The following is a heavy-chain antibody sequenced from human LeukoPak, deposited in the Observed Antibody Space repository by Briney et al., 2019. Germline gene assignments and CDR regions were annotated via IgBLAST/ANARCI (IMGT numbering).Heavy chain of an antibody. J-gene: IGHJ5*02. D-gene: IGHD3-22*01. CDR1: GYTFTSYG. CDR3: ARAVPPQFRVVVIPRGFDP. Sequence: GASVKASCKASGYTFTSYGISWVRQAPGQGLEWMGWISAYNGNTNYAQKLQGRVTMTTDTSTSTAYMELRSLRSDDTAVYYCARAVPPQFRVVVIPRGFDPWGQGTLVTVSS. CDR2: ISAYNGNT. V-gene: IGHV1-18*01.